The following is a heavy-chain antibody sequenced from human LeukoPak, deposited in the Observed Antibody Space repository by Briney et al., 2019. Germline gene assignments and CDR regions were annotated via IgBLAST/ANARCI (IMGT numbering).Heavy chain of an antibody. Sequence: GGSLRLSCAASEFIFSGYWMNWVRQAPGKGLEWVANIKQDGSEKQYVDSVRGRFTISRDNAKNSLYLQMNSLRVEDTAVYYCARDGSVGAADYWGQGTLVTVSS. J-gene: IGHJ4*02. CDR3: ARDGSVGAADY. V-gene: IGHV3-7*01. CDR2: IKQDGSEK. D-gene: IGHD6-13*01. CDR1: EFIFSGYW.